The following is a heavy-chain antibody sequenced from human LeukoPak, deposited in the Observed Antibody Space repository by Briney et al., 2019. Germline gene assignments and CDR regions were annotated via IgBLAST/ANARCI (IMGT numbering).Heavy chain of an antibody. CDR3: ARGATPRCDY. CDR2: IYSGGNT. Sequence: SGGSLRLSCAASGFTFSSYAMSWARQAPGKGLEWVSVIYSGGNTYYADSVKGRFTISRDNSKNTLYLQMNSLRAEDTAVYYCARGATPRCDYWGQGTLVTVSS. CDR1: GFTFSSYA. V-gene: IGHV3-66*01. D-gene: IGHD5-12*01. J-gene: IGHJ4*02.